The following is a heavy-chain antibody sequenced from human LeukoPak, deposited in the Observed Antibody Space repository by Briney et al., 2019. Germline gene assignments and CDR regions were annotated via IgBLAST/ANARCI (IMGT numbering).Heavy chain of an antibody. Sequence: GASVKVSCKASGYTFTSYGISWVRQAPGQGLEWMGWISAYNGNTNYAQKLQGRVTMTTDTSTSTAYMERRSLRSDDTAVYYCARDGLDYGDYGGRYPDAFDIWGQGTMVTVSS. J-gene: IGHJ3*02. CDR1: GYTFTSYG. D-gene: IGHD4-17*01. CDR3: ARDGLDYGDYGGRYPDAFDI. V-gene: IGHV1-18*01. CDR2: ISAYNGNT.